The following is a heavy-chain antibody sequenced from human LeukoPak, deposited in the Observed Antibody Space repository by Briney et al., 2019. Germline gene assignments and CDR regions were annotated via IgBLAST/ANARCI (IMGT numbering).Heavy chain of an antibody. V-gene: IGHV3-11*01. CDR3: ARDRAGGWPLDY. CDR2: ISSSGSTI. D-gene: IGHD3-16*01. J-gene: IGHJ4*02. Sequence: GGSLRLSCAGFGFTVSSNYMNWVRQAPGKGLEWVSYISSSGSTIYYADSVKGRFTISRDNAKNPLYLQMNSLRAEDTAVYYCARDRAGGWPLDYWGQGTLVTVSS. CDR1: GFTVSSNY.